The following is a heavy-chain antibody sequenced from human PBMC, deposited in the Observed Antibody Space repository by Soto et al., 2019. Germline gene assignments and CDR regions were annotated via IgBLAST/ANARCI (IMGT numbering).Heavy chain of an antibody. V-gene: IGHV4-59*01. CDR3: ARDHGDRAFDI. Sequence: SETLSLTCTVSGGSISSYYWSWIRQPPGKGLEWIGYIYYSGSTNYNPSLKSRVTISVDTSKNQFSLKLSSVTAADTAVYYCARDHGDRAFDIWGQGTMVTVSS. D-gene: IGHD4-17*01. CDR1: GGSISSYY. J-gene: IGHJ3*02. CDR2: IYYSGST.